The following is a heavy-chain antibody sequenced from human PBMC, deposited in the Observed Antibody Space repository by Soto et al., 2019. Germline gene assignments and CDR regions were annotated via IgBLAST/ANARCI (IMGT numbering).Heavy chain of an antibody. V-gene: IGHV3-30*03. CDR1: GFTFSSYG. CDR3: ARHGSTVTTGEYYYYYYMXV. Sequence: GGSLRLSCAASGFTFSSYGMHWVRQAPGKGLEWVAVISYDGSNKYYADSVKGRFTISRDNSKNTLYLQMNSLRAEDTAVYYCARHGSTVTTGEYYYYYYMXVWGKGTTVTVSS. D-gene: IGHD4-17*01. J-gene: IGHJ6*03. CDR2: ISYDGSNK.